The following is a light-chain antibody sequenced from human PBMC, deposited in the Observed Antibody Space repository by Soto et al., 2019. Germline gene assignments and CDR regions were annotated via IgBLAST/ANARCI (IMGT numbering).Light chain of an antibody. CDR1: SSDVGGYNY. J-gene: IGLJ1*01. V-gene: IGLV2-14*01. Sequence: QSALTQPASVSGSPGQSITISCTGTSSDVGGYNYVSWYQQQSGKAPKLMIHEVSNRPSGVSNRFSGSKSGNRASLTISGLQAEDEADYYCCSYAGSYSYVFGVGTKLTVL. CDR3: CSYAGSYSYV. CDR2: EVS.